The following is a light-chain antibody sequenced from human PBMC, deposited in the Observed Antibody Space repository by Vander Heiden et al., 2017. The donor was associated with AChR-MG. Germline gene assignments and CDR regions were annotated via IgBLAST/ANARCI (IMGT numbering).Light chain of an antibody. Sequence: DIVMTQSPLSLSVTPGEPASISCRSSQNLLHSNGYNYLDWYLQKPGQSPQLLIYLGSNRASGVSDRFSGSGSGTDFTLKISRVEAEDVGVYYCMQALQIPQTFGQGTKLEIK. V-gene: IGKV2-28*01. CDR2: LGS. CDR3: MQALQIPQT. CDR1: QNLLHSNGYNY. J-gene: IGKJ2*01.